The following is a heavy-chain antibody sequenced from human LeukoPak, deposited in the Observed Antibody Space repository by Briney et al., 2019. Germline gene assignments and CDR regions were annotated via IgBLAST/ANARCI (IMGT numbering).Heavy chain of an antibody. Sequence: GGSLRLSCAASGFTFSSYGMNWVRQAPGKGLEWVSYISSSSSTIYYADSVKGRFTISRDNAKNSLYLQMNSLRAEDTAVYYCAREAEEDYYDSSGYLDYWGQGTLVTVSS. CDR2: ISSSSSTI. D-gene: IGHD3-22*01. CDR1: GFTFSSYG. CDR3: AREAEEDYYDSSGYLDY. J-gene: IGHJ4*02. V-gene: IGHV3-48*01.